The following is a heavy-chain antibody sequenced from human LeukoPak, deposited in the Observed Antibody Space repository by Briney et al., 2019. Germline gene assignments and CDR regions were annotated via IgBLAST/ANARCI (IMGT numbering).Heavy chain of an antibody. J-gene: IGHJ4*02. CDR2: MNPNSGNT. V-gene: IGHV1-8*01. CDR1: GYTFTSYD. Sequence: ASVKVSCKASGYTFTSYDINWVQQATGQGLEWMGWMNPNSGNTGYAQKFQGRVTMTRNTSISTAYMELSSLRSEDTAVYYCARAGPNYYDSSGYYQNFDYWGQGTLVTVSS. CDR3: ARAGPNYYDSSGYYQNFDY. D-gene: IGHD3-22*01.